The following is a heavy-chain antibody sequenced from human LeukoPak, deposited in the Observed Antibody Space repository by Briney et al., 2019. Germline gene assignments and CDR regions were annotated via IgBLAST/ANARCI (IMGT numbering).Heavy chain of an antibody. D-gene: IGHD6-19*01. CDR2: ISTYNDNT. CDR3: AREMAVAGSGVIDS. CDR1: GYTFTSCC. Sequence: ASVKLSCKASGYTFTSCCLSWVRQARGQGLEWMGWISTYNDNTNYAQKFQGRVTMTTHTPTNTAHMELRRLRSDDTAVYYCAREMAVAGSGVIDSWGQGTLVTVSS. V-gene: IGHV1-18*01. J-gene: IGHJ4*02.